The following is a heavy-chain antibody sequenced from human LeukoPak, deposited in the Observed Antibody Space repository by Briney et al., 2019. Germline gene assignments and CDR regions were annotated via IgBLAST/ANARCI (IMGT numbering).Heavy chain of an antibody. Sequence: GGPLRLSCAASVFPLWHYWMSWLPQATGKGPEWVATIKQVGSEEYDVDSVNGRFTVSRDNARSSLFLQMNSLRVEDTAVYYCTTYKDWVAGDVWGQGTTVSVSS. CDR1: VFPLWHYW. V-gene: IGHV3-7*01. CDR2: IKQVGSEE. CDR3: TTYKDWVAGDV. D-gene: IGHD3-10*01. J-gene: IGHJ6*02.